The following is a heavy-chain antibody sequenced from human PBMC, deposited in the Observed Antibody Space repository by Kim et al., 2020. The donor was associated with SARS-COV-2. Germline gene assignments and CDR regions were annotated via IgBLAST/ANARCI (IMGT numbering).Heavy chain of an antibody. CDR3: AVINSGSYFEEIDY. CDR1: GFTFSSYW. V-gene: IGHV3-74*01. J-gene: IGHJ4*02. Sequence: GGSLRLSCAASGFTFSSYWMHWVRQAPGKGLVWVSRINSDGSSTSYADSVKGRFTISRDNAKNTLYLQMNSLRAEDTAVYYCAVINSGSYFEEIDYWGQGTLVTGSS. CDR2: INSDGSST. D-gene: IGHD1-26*01.